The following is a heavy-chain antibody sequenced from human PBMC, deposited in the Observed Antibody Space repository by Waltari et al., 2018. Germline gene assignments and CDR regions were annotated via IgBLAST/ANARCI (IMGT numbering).Heavy chain of an antibody. D-gene: IGHD3-22*01. Sequence: QVQLVQSGAEVTKPGASVKVSCKASGYTFTSSDVNWVRQATGQGLEWMGWMNPNSGNTAYAQKFQGRVTITRHSSISTAYMELSSLRSEDTAVYYCARGGLNAFDIWGQGTMVTVSS. CDR2: MNPNSGNT. J-gene: IGHJ3*02. V-gene: IGHV1-8*03. CDR3: ARGGLNAFDI. CDR1: GYTFTSSD.